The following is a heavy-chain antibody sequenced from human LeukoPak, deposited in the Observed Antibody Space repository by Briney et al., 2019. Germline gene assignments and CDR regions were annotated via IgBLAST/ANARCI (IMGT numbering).Heavy chain of an antibody. CDR3: ARARRYCSGGSCYSHFDY. V-gene: IGHV1-69*05. CDR2: IIPIFGTA. J-gene: IGHJ4*02. D-gene: IGHD2-15*01. CDR1: GGTFSSYA. Sequence: SVKVSCKASGGTFSSYAISWVRQAPGHGLEWMGGIIPIFGTANYAKKFQGRVTITTDASTSTAYMELSSLRSEDTAVYYCARARRYCSGGSCYSHFDYWGQGTLVTVSS.